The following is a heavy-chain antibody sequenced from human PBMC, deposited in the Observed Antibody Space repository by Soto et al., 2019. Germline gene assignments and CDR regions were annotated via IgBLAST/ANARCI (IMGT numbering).Heavy chain of an antibody. J-gene: IGHJ4*02. CDR1: GGSISSYY. D-gene: IGHD4-4*01. CDR2: IYYSGST. Sequence: PSETLSLTCTVSGGSISSYYWSWIRQPPGKGLEWIGYIYYSGSTNYNPSLKSRVTISVDTSKNQFSLRLGSVTAADTAVYYCAREAVTPHPWIDYWGQGTLVTVSS. V-gene: IGHV4-59*01. CDR3: AREAVTPHPWIDY.